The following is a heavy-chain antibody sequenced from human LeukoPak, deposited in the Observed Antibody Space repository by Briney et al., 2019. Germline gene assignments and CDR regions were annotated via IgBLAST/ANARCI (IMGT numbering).Heavy chain of an antibody. V-gene: IGHV4-61*08. D-gene: IGHD3-22*01. Sequence: SETLSLTCTVSGGSISSGGYYWSWIRQHPGKGLEWIGYIYYSGSTNYNPSLKSRVTISVDTSKNQFSLKLSSVTAADTAVYYCASSRTYYYDSSGYYVATLEAFDIWGQGTMVTVSS. CDR1: GGSISSGGYY. CDR2: IYYSGST. CDR3: ASSRTYYYDSSGYYVATLEAFDI. J-gene: IGHJ3*02.